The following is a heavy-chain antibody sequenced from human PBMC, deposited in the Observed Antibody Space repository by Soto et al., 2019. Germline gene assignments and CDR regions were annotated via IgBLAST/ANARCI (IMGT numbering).Heavy chain of an antibody. D-gene: IGHD3-10*01. Sequence: QVQLLESGGGVVQPGGSLRLSCEVSGFNFSAYGMNWVRQAPDKGLEWVAFSSIDGVNKYNADSVKGRFTISRDNTKNTLYLQMRSLREGDTGVYYCARARRSSSWTANAWGPGTLVTVSS. CDR2: SSIDGVNK. V-gene: IGHV3-30*02. CDR3: ARARRSSSWTANA. CDR1: GFNFSAYG. J-gene: IGHJ5*02.